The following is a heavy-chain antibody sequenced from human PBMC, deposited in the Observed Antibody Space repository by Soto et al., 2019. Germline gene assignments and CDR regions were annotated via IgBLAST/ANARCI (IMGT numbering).Heavy chain of an antibody. CDR3: ARGGRHDSSGYYLPFSGMDV. CDR1: GYTFTSYG. CDR2: ISAYNGNT. Sequence: QVQLVQSGAEVKKPGASVKVSCKASGYTFTSYGISWVRQAPGQGLEWMGWISAYNGNTNYAQKLQGRVTMTTDTATSTADMELRSLRSADTAVYYCARGGRHDSSGYYLPFSGMDVWGQGTTVTVSS. D-gene: IGHD3-22*01. V-gene: IGHV1-18*01. J-gene: IGHJ6*02.